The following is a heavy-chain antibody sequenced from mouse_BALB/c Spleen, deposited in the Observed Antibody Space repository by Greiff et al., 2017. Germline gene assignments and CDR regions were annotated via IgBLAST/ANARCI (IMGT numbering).Heavy chain of an antibody. CDR3: ASLYDYTWFAY. CDR1: GYTFTSYV. V-gene: IGHV1-14*01. Sequence: VHVKQSGPELVKPGASVKMSCKASGYTFTSYVMHWVKQKPGQGLEWIGYINPYNDGTKYNEKFKGKATLTSDKSSSTAYMELSSLTSEDSAVYYCASLYDYTWFAYWGQGTLVTVSA. J-gene: IGHJ3*01. D-gene: IGHD2-4*01. CDR2: INPYNDGT.